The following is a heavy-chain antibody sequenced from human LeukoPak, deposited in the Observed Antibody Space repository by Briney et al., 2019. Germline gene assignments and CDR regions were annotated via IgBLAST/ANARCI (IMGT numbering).Heavy chain of an antibody. D-gene: IGHD2-15*01. Sequence: SGGSLRLSCAASGFTFNDYNMRWIRQAPGKGLEWVSSISRSGSTKYYADSVKGRFTISRDNAKNSLFLQMNSLRAEDTAVYYCARVLRYCSGGNCYSGGLGYMDVWGKGTTVTISS. V-gene: IGHV3-11*01. CDR3: ARVLRYCSGGNCYSGGLGYMDV. CDR2: ISRSGSTK. J-gene: IGHJ6*03. CDR1: GFTFNDYN.